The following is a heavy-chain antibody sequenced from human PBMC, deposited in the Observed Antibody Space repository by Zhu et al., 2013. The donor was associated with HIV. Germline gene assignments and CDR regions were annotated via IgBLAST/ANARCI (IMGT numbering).Heavy chain of an antibody. CDR3: ARGLGGYFES. CDR1: GGSFSGYY. Sequence: VQLQQWGAGLLKPSETLSLTCAVYGGSFSGYYWNWIRQPPGKGLEWIGEIDHSGGTHYKPSLKSRVTISLDTSRNQFSLRLSSVTAADTAVYYCARGLGGYFESLGPVAPWSLSPQ. CDR2: IDHSGGT. V-gene: IGHV4-34*01. D-gene: IGHD3-16*01. J-gene: IGHJ2*01.